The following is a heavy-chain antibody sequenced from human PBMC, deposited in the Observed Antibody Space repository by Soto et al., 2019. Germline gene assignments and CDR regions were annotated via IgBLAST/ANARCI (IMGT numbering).Heavy chain of an antibody. CDR2: IIPIFGTA. J-gene: IGHJ6*02. D-gene: IGHD6-13*01. CDR3: ARVRYIAAAQGYYYGMDV. CDR1: GGTFSSYA. Sequence: ASVKVSCKASGGTFSSYAISWVRQAPGQGLEWMGGIIPIFGTANYAQKFQGRVTITADESTSTAYMELSSLRSEDTAVYYCARVRYIAAAQGYYYGMDVWGQGTTVTVSS. V-gene: IGHV1-69*13.